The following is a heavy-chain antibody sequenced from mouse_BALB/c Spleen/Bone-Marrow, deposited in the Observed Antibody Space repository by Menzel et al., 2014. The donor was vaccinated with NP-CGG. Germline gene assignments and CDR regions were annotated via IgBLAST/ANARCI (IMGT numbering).Heavy chain of an antibody. D-gene: IGHD2-12*01. CDR2: FFPGSGSI. Sequence: VKVVESGAELVKPGASVKLSCKASGYTFTEYIIHWIKPRSGQGLEWIGWFFPGSGSIKYNEKFKDKATLTADKSSSTVYMELSRLTSEDSAVYFCARHEDLDIRRRLGAMDYWGQGTSVTVSS. J-gene: IGHJ4*01. CDR3: ARHEDLDIRRRLGAMDY. CDR1: GYTFTEYI. V-gene: IGHV1-62-2*01.